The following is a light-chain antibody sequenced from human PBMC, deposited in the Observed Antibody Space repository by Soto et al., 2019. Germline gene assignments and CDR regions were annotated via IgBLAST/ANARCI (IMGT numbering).Light chain of an antibody. CDR3: QQYGSSQYT. CDR1: QSVSSSY. V-gene: IGKV3-20*01. Sequence: EIVLTQSPGTLSLSPGERATLSCRASQSVSSSYLAWYQQKPGQAPRLLIYGASSRATGIQERFSGSGSGTDFTLTISRLEPEYFAVYYCQQYGSSQYTFGQGTKLEI. J-gene: IGKJ2*01. CDR2: GAS.